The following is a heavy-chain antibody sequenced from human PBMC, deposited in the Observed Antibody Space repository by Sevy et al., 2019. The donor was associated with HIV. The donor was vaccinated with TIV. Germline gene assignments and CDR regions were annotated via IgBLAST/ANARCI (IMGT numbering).Heavy chain of an antibody. D-gene: IGHD2-8*02. CDR1: GFSFSNYA. CDR2: LIGGGSRT. V-gene: IGHV3-23*01. J-gene: IGHJ6*02. CDR3: AKRRVQSGLSGGGANYGWDV. Sequence: GGSLRLSCAASGFSFSNYAMSWVRQAPGKGLEWVSTLIGGGSRTYYADSVTGRFTISRDNSRNTLYTIMNSLGAEDTAVYYCAKRRVQSGLSGGGANYGWDVCGQGTTVTVSS.